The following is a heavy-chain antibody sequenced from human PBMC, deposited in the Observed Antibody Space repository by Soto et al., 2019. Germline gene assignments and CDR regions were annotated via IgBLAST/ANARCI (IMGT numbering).Heavy chain of an antibody. CDR2: IYYSGST. CDR1: GGSISSGGYY. D-gene: IGHD3-10*01. CDR3: GRDKYFYGLGEGGMDV. Sequence: SDTLSLTSTVSGGSISSGGYYWPWIRQHPGKGREWIGYIYYSGSTYYNPSLKSRVTISVDTSKNQFSLKLSSVTAADTAVYYWGRDKYFYGLGEGGMDVWGQGTTVTVSS. J-gene: IGHJ6*02. V-gene: IGHV4-31*03.